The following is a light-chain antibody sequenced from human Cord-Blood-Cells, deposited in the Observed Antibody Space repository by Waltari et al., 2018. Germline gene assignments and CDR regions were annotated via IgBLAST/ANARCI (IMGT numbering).Light chain of an antibody. CDR2: CAS. V-gene: IGKV3-15*01. Sequence: IVMTQSPATQSVSPGDSTTIPCRASQSVSSNLAWYQKKPGQAPRLLIYCASTRATGIPARFSGSGSGTEFTLTISSLQSEDFAVYYCQQYNNWPPWTFGQGTKVEIK. CDR1: QSVSSN. J-gene: IGKJ1*01. CDR3: QQYNNWPPWT.